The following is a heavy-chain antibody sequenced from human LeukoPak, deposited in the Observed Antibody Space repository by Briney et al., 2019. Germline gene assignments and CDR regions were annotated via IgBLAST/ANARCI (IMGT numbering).Heavy chain of an antibody. V-gene: IGHV3-23*01. D-gene: IGHD6-13*01. Sequence: GGSLRLSCAASGFTFSSYAMSWVRKAPGKGLEWVSAISGSGGSTYYADSVKARFPISRDNSKNTLSLQMNSLRAEDTAVYYCAKYSSSWYLTGYFDYWGQGTLVTVSS. CDR1: GFTFSSYA. CDR2: ISGSGGST. J-gene: IGHJ4*02. CDR3: AKYSSSWYLTGYFDY.